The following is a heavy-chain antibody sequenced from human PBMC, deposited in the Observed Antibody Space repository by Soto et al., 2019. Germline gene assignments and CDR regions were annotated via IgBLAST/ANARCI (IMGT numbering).Heavy chain of an antibody. CDR1: GDSVSSNRVV. V-gene: IGHV6-1*01. J-gene: IGHJ4*02. Sequence: SQTLSLSCAISGDSVSSNRVVWNWIRQSPSIGLEWLGRTYYRSKWSFDYAVSVKSRIIINPDTSKNQFSLQLNSVISEDTAVYYCACSRDSLFFDWGQGTVVTVSS. D-gene: IGHD2-15*01. CDR3: ACSRDSLFFD. CDR2: TYYRSKWSF.